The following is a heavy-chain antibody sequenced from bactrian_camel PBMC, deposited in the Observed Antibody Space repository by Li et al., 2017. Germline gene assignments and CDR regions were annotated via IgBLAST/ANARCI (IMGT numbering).Heavy chain of an antibody. Sequence: DVQLVESGGGLVQPGESLQLSCTASGFTFNTYYMSWVRQPPGRGLEWVSGINRGGGSVYYADSVKGRFTISRDNAKNTVYLQLNSLTTEDMATYYCVKNLYGLGSHFDYWGQGTQVTVS. V-gene: IGHV3S40*01. CDR3: VKNLYGLGSHFDY. D-gene: IGHD5*01. CDR1: GFTFNTYY. CDR2: INRGGGSV. J-gene: IGHJ6*01.